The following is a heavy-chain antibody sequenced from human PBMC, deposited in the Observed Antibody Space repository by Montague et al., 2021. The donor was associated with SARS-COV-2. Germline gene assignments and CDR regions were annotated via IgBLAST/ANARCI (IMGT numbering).Heavy chain of an antibody. CDR3: ARLGEGVVPAPILGVGPYYSYYYMDV. CDR1: GGSFSGYY. J-gene: IGHJ6*03. D-gene: IGHD2-2*02. Sequence: SETLSLTCAVHGGSFSGYYWNWIRQPPGKGLEWIGKINHGGSTNYNPSLKSRVTISADTSKNQFSLKLTSVAAADTAVYYCARLGEGVVPAPILGVGPYYSYYYMDVGGKGTTVTVSS. CDR2: INHGGST. V-gene: IGHV4-34*01.